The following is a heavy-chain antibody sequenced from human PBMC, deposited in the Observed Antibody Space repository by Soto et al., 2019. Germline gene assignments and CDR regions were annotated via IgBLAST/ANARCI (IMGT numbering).Heavy chain of an antibody. Sequence: QVQLVQSGAEVKKPGSSVKVFCKASGGTFSSYTISWVRQAPGQGLEWMGRIIPILGIANYAQKFQGRVTITADKSTSTAYMELSSLRSEDTAVYYCAREAVVVVVAATRVGAFDIWGQGTMVTVSS. CDR2: IIPILGIA. J-gene: IGHJ3*02. D-gene: IGHD2-15*01. V-gene: IGHV1-69*08. CDR1: GGTFSSYT. CDR3: AREAVVVVVAATRVGAFDI.